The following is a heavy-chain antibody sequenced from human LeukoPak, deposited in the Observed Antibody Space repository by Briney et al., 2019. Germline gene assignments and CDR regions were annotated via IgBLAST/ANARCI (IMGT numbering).Heavy chain of an antibody. V-gene: IGHV4-30-2*01. D-gene: IGHD1-26*01. CDR3: ARVPEVGATLPFDY. CDR1: GGSISSGGYY. J-gene: IGHJ4*02. Sequence: PSETLPLTCTVSGGSISSGGYYWSWIRQPPGKGLEWIGYIYHSGSTYYNPSLKSRVTISVDRSKNQFSLKLSSVTAADTAVYYCARVPEVGATLPFDYWGQGTLVTVSS. CDR2: IYHSGST.